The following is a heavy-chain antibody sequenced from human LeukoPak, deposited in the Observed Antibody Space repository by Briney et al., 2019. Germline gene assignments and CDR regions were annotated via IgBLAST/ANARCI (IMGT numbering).Heavy chain of an antibody. CDR3: ARVLPHRHLRYGYYGRRGYAFDI. J-gene: IGHJ3*02. CDR1: GGSISSGGYY. V-gene: IGHV4-31*03. CDR2: IYYSGST. Sequence: SETLSLTCTVSGGSISSGGYYWSWIRQHPGKGLEWIGYIYYSGSTYCNPSLKSRVIISVDTSKNQFSLKLSSVTAADTAVYYCARVLPHRHLRYGYYGRRGYAFDIWGQGTMVTVSS. D-gene: IGHD4-17*01.